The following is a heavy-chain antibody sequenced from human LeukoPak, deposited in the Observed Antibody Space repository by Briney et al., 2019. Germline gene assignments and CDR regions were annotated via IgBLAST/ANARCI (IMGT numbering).Heavy chain of an antibody. CDR2: ISYDGSNK. J-gene: IGHJ4*02. V-gene: IGHV3-30*04. Sequence: GGSLRLSCAASGFTFSSYAMHWVRQAPGKGLEWVAVISYDGSNKYYADSVKGRFTISRDNSKNTLYLQMNSLRAEDTAVYYCAKDLRDGYNSPDYWGQGTLVTVSS. D-gene: IGHD5-24*01. CDR1: GFTFSSYA. CDR3: AKDLRDGYNSPDY.